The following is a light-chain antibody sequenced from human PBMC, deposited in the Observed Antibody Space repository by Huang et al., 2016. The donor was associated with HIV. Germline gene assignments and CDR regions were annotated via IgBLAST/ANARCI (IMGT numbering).Light chain of an antibody. CDR3: MQALQTPYT. CDR2: WSS. J-gene: IGKJ2*01. CDR1: QSLLHRNGNTY. V-gene: IGKV2-28*01. Sequence: DIVVTQSPLSLTVTPGESASISCGASQSLLHRNGNTYLDWYLQKPGQSPQLLIYWSSNRASGVPDRFIGSGSGTDFTLRISRVEAEDVGVYYCMQALQTPYTFGQGTKLEIK.